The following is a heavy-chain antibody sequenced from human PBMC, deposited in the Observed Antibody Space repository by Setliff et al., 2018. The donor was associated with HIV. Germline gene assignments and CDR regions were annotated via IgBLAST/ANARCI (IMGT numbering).Heavy chain of an antibody. CDR3: ARSSIAAAGAYYYYMDV. CDR2: VDPKNGDT. Sequence: ASVKVSCKASGYTFTDYYMHWVQQAPAKGLEWMGRVDPKNGDTVFGEKFQGRVTITADKSTSTAYMELSSLRSEDTAVYYCARSSIAAAGAYYYYMDVWGKGTTVTVSS. CDR1: GYTFTDYY. D-gene: IGHD6-13*01. J-gene: IGHJ6*03. V-gene: IGHV1-69-2*01.